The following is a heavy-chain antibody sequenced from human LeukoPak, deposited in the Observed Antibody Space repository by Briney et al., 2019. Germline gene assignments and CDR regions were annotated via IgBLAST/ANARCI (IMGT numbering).Heavy chain of an antibody. V-gene: IGHV3-30-3*01. D-gene: IGHD5-18*01. Sequence: GGSLRLSCAASGFTFSSYAMHWVRQAPGKGLEWVAVISYDGSNNYYADSVKGRFTISRDNSENTLYLHMNSLRAEDTVLYYCARDLHGYSYGYFDYWGQGTLVTVS. CDR2: ISYDGSNN. CDR1: GFTFSSYA. J-gene: IGHJ4*02. CDR3: ARDLHGYSYGYFDY.